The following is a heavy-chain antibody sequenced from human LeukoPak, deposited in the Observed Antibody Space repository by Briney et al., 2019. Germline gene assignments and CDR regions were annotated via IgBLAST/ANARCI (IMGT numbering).Heavy chain of an antibody. D-gene: IGHD2-2*01. J-gene: IGHJ4*02. CDR3: ARGGYCSSTSCTGGYFDY. Sequence: ASVKVSCKASGYTFTSYGISWVRQAPGQGLEWMGWISAYNGNTNYAQKLQGRVTMTTDTSTSTAYMELRSLRSDDTAVYYCARGGYCSSTSCTGGYFDYWGQGTLVTVSS. CDR1: GYTFTSYG. CDR2: ISAYNGNT. V-gene: IGHV1-18*01.